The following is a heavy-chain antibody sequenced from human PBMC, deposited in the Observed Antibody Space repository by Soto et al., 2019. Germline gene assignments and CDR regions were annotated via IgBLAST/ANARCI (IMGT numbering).Heavy chain of an antibody. CDR3: AKEHSGYGAGDYYYGMDV. D-gene: IGHD5-12*01. CDR1: GFTFSSYA. V-gene: IGHV3-23*01. J-gene: IGHJ6*02. Sequence: GGSLRLSCAASGFTFSSYAMSWVRQAPGKGLEWVSAISGSGGSTYYADSVKGRFTISRDNSKNTLYLQMNSLRAEDTAVYYCAKEHSGYGAGDYYYGMDVWGQGTTVTVSS. CDR2: ISGSGGST.